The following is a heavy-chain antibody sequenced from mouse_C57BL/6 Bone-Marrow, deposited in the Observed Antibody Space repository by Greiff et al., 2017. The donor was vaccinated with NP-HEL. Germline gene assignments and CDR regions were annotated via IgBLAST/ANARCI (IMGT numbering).Heavy chain of an antibody. V-gene: IGHV1-50*01. CDR2: IDPSDSYT. J-gene: IGHJ1*03. Sequence: QVHVKQSGAELVKPGASVKLSCKASGYTFTSYWMQWVKQRPGQGLEWIGEIDPSDSYTNYNQKFKGKATLTVDTSSSTAYMQLSSLTSEDSAVYYCARPQDWWYFDVWGTGTTVTVSS. D-gene: IGHD4-1*01. CDR1: GYTFTSYW. CDR3: ARPQDWWYFDV.